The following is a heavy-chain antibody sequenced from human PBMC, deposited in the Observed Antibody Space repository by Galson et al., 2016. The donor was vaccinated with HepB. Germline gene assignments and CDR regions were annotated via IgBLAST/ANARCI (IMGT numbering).Heavy chain of an antibody. Sequence: SLRLSCAASGFSVRTNHMNWVRQAPGKGLEWVSVIYDCGSTFYAHSVRDRLIITREISANTVYLELNRLMVEDTAVYFCARAPGAWRPPFDAWGQGALVSVSS. CDR1: GFSVRTNH. CDR3: ARAPGAWRPPFDA. V-gene: IGHV3-66*01. J-gene: IGHJ4*02. CDR2: IYDCGST. D-gene: IGHD3-3*01.